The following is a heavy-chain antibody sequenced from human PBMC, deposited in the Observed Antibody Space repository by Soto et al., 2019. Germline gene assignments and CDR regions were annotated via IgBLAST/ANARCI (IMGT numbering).Heavy chain of an antibody. CDR1: GYTFTSDA. Sequence: VHLVQSGAEVKKPGASVKVSCRASGYTFTSDAMHWVRQAPGQGLEWLGWINVGTGYTTFSQKFQGRVSITRVTSASTAYMELSSLRSEDTAMYYCARAGAWGSNYDDAAFDAWGQGTKVTVSS. D-gene: IGHD3-22*01. J-gene: IGHJ3*01. CDR2: INVGTGYT. V-gene: IGHV1-3*01. CDR3: ARAGAWGSNYDDAAFDA.